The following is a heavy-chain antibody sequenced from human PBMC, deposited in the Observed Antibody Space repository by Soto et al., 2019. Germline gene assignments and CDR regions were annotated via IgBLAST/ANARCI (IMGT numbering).Heavy chain of an antibody. D-gene: IGHD6-19*01. CDR1: GFNFSDHY. V-gene: IGHV3-11*06. CDR2: ISGSSRYT. J-gene: IGHJ4*02. CDR3: ARHTSGWHYYDY. Sequence: GGSLRLACAASGFNFSDHYMNWVRQAPGKGLGWGSYISGSSRYTNFADSVKGRFTISRDNAKNSLYLQMNSLRVEDTAVYYCARHTSGWHYYDYWGQGTPVTVSS.